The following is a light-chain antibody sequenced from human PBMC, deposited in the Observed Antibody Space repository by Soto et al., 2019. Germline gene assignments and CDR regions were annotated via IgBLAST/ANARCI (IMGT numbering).Light chain of an antibody. CDR3: SSYTSSGTLVV. CDR2: DVS. V-gene: IGLV2-14*03. J-gene: IGLJ2*01. CDR1: SSDVGGYNY. Sequence: QSVLTQPASVSGSPGQSITISCTGTSSDVGGYNYVSWYQQHPGKAPKLIIYDVSNRPSGVSNRFSGSKSGSTASLTISGLQAEDEANYFCSSYTSSGTLVVFGGGTKVTVL.